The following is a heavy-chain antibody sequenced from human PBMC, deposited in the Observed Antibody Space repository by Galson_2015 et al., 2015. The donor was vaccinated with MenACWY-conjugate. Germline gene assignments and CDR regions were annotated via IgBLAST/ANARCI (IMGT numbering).Heavy chain of an antibody. Sequence: SLRLSCAASGFTFNNYDMHWVRQVTGKGLEWVSAIGTLGDPYYPDSVKGRFTISRENGKNSLYLQMNNLRAGDTAVYYCARALGGYSRRKPCPGNYMDVWGKGTTVTVFS. V-gene: IGHV3-13*05. CDR1: GFTFNNYD. CDR2: IGTLGDP. J-gene: IGHJ6*03. CDR3: ARALGGYSRRKPCPGNYMDV. D-gene: IGHD5-12*01.